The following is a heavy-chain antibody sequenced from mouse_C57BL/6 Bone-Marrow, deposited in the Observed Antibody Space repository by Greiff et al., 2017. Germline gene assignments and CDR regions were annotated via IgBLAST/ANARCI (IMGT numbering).Heavy chain of an antibody. V-gene: IGHV1-81*01. J-gene: IGHJ3*01. CDR2: IYPRSGNT. CDR1: GYTFTSYG. Sequence: QVQLQQSGAELARPGASVKLSCKASGYTFTSYGISWVKQRTGQGLEWIGEIYPRSGNTYYNEKFKGKATLTADKSSSTAYMELSSLTSEDSAVYFCARSDYYDYDWFAYWGQGTLITVSA. D-gene: IGHD2-4*01. CDR3: ARSDYYDYDWFAY.